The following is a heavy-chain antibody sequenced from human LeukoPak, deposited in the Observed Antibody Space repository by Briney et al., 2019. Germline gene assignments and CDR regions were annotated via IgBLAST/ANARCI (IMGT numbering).Heavy chain of an antibody. Sequence: ASVKVSCKASGYTFTSYAMNWVRQAPGQGLEWMGWINTNTGNPTYAQGFTGRFVFSLDTPVSTAYLQVSSLKAEDTAVYYCARVSSWYRNGDGEGTDYWGQGTLVTVSS. D-gene: IGHD6-13*01. V-gene: IGHV7-4-1*02. J-gene: IGHJ4*02. CDR2: INTNTGNP. CDR3: ARVSSWYRNGDGEGTDY. CDR1: GYTFTSYA.